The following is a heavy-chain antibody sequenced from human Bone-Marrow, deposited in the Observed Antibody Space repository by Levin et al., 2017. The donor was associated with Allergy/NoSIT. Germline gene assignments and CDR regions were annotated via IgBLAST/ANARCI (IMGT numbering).Heavy chain of an antibody. CDR3: ARDRLCSSTSCCDY. V-gene: IGHV1-18*01. Sequence: GASVKVSCKASGYTFTSYGISWVRQAPGQGLEWMGWISAYNGNTNYAQKLQGRVTMTTDTSTSTAYMELRSLRSDDTAVYYCARDRLCSSTSCCDYWGQGTLVTVSS. D-gene: IGHD2-2*01. J-gene: IGHJ4*02. CDR1: GYTFTSYG. CDR2: ISAYNGNT.